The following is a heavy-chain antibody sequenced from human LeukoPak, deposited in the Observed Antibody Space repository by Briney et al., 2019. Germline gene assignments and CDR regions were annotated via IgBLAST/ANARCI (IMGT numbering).Heavy chain of an antibody. J-gene: IGHJ4*02. D-gene: IGHD5-18*01. V-gene: IGHV3-30-3*01. Sequence: PGRSLRLSCAASGFTFSSYAMHWVRQAPGKGLEWVAVISYDGGNRYYADSVKGRFTISRDNSKNTLYLQMNSLRAEDTAVYYCAKGTGYNYGYSDYWGQGTLVTVSS. CDR2: ISYDGGNR. CDR3: AKGTGYNYGYSDY. CDR1: GFTFSSYA.